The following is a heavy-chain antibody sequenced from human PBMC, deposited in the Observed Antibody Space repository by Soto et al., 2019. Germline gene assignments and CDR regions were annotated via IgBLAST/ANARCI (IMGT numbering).Heavy chain of an antibody. Sequence: QVQLQESGPGLVKPSQTLSLTCTVSGGSITSGGYYWSWIRQHPGKGLEWIGYIYYSGSTYYNPSLKSRVTISVDTSKNPFSLKLSSVTAADTAVYYCARDLTPYCSGGSCYSAFDIWGQGTMVTVSS. V-gene: IGHV4-31*03. CDR2: IYYSGST. J-gene: IGHJ3*02. D-gene: IGHD2-15*01. CDR3: ARDLTPYCSGGSCYSAFDI. CDR1: GGSITSGGYY.